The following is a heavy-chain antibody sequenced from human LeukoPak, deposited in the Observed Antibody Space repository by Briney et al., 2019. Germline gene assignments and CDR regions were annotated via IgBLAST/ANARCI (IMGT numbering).Heavy chain of an antibody. CDR3: ARDRLRFVY. V-gene: IGHV4-59*01. CDR2: IYYSGNT. J-gene: IGHJ4*02. Sequence: SETLSLTCTVSGGSISYYYWSWTRQPPGKGLEWIGYIYYSGNTNYNPSLKSRVTISVDTSKNQFSLKLSSVTAADTAVYYCARDRLRFVYWGQGTLVTVSS. CDR1: GGSISYYY.